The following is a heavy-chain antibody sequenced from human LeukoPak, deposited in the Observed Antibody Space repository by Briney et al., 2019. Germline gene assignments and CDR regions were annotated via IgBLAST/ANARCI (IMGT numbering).Heavy chain of an antibody. CDR1: GGTFSSYG. Sequence: SVKVSCKASGGTFSSYGISWVRQAPGQGLEWMGGIIPMFGTANYAQKFQGRVTITADESTSTAYMELSSLRSEDTAVYYCARDNSVRDEAWWFNPWGQGTLVTVSS. J-gene: IGHJ5*02. CDR3: ARDNSVRDEAWWFNP. D-gene: IGHD5-24*01. V-gene: IGHV1-69*13. CDR2: IIPMFGTA.